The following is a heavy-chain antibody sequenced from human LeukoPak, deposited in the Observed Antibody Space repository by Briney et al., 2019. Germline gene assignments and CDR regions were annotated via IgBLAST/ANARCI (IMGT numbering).Heavy chain of an antibody. CDR2: ISYDGSNK. D-gene: IGHD3-10*01. CDR3: AKDRGHSDYYYGMDV. Sequence: PGRSLRLSCAASGFTFSSYGMHWVRQAPGKGLEWVAVISYDGSNKYYADSVKGRFTISRDNSKNTLYLQMNSLRAEDTAVYYCAKDRGHSDYYYGMDVWGQGTTVTVSS. V-gene: IGHV3-30*18. CDR1: GFTFSSYG. J-gene: IGHJ6*02.